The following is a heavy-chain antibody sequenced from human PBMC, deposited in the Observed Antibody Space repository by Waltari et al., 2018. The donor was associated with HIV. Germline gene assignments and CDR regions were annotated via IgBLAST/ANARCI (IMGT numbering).Heavy chain of an antibody. V-gene: IGHV4-34*01. D-gene: IGHD2-15*01. CDR2: INHSGST. CDR3: ATLPYGGRWY. J-gene: IGHJ4*02. Sequence: QVQLQQWGAGLLKPSETLSLTCAVYGGSFSGYQWSWIRQPPGKGLEWIGEINHSGSTNSNPSLKIRVTISVDTSKNQFSLKLSSVTAADTAVYYCATLPYGGRWYWGQGTLVTVSS. CDR1: GGSFSGYQ.